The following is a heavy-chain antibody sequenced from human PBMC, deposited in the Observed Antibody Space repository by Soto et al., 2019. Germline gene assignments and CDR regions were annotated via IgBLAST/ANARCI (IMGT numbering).Heavy chain of an antibody. V-gene: IGHV4-61*01. D-gene: IGHD5-12*01. Sequence: QVQLQESGPGLVKPSETLSLTCTVSGGSVSSGSYYWSWNRQPPGKGLEWIGYIYYSGSTNYNPSLKSRVTISVDTSKNQFSLKLSSVTAADTAVYYCARWQGYYYYGMDVWGQGTTVTVSS. CDR1: GGSVSSGSYY. CDR2: IYYSGST. J-gene: IGHJ6*02. CDR3: ARWQGYYYYGMDV.